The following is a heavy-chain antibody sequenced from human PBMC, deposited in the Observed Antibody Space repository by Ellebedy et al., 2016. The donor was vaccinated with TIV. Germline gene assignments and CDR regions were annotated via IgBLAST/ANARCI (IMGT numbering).Heavy chain of an antibody. J-gene: IGHJ4*02. V-gene: IGHV3-21*01. D-gene: IGHD5-18*01. Sequence: SVKGRFTISRDNAKNSLYLQMNTLRAEDTAVYYCARVSEYTYSFDYWGQGTLVTVSS. CDR3: ARVSEYTYSFDY.